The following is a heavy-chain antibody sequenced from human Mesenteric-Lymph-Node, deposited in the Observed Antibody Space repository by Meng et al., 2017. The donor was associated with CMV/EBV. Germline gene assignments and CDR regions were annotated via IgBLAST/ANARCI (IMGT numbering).Heavy chain of an antibody. V-gene: IGHV3-23*03. CDR1: GFTVSSHA. CDR2: IYSGSLGT. D-gene: IGHD2-2*01. CDR3: ARDQYEAVDY. J-gene: IGHJ4*02. Sequence: LSGAASGFTVSSHAMNWVRQAPGKGLEWVSVIYSGSLGTYYADSVKGRFNISRDNSRNTLYLEMKSLRAEDSAVYYCARDQYEAVDYWGQGTLVTVSS.